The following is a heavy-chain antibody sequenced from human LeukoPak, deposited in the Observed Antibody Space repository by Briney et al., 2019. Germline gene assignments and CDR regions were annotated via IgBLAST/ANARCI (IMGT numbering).Heavy chain of an antibody. Sequence: PSETASLTCGVYGESFSGDFWTWLRQAPGKGLERIGEINHRGRTNYSPSLTGRVTISVDTSMNQFSLQLRSVTAADTALYYCARGQYDSGRYHYGIRAFYFDYWGQGILVTVSS. J-gene: IGHJ4*02. D-gene: IGHD3-22*01. CDR3: ARGQYDSGRYHYGIRAFYFDY. CDR1: GESFSGDF. V-gene: IGHV4-34*01. CDR2: INHRGRT.